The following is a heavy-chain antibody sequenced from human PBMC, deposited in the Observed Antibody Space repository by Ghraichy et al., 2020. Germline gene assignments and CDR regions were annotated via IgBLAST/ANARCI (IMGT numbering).Heavy chain of an antibody. Sequence: SETLSLTCTVSGGSISGYYWTWIRQPPGKRLEWIGDIYYGGSTDYNPALKSRVTISLDSSKNQFSLKLRSVTATDTAVYFCARTPHTAARPWWFDPWGQGKLVTFAS. V-gene: IGHV4-59*01. CDR1: GGSISGYY. J-gene: IGHJ5*02. CDR2: IYYGGST. D-gene: IGHD6-6*01. CDR3: ARTPHTAARPWWFDP.